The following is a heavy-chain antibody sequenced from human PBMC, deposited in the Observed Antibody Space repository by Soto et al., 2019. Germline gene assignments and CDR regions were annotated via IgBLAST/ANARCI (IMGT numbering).Heavy chain of an antibody. V-gene: IGHV3-48*02. D-gene: IGHD3-10*01. J-gene: IGHJ4*02. CDR3: ARDAGSWGY. Sequence: EVQLVESGGGLVQPGGSLRLSCAASGFTFSDYSMDWVRQAPGKGLEWVAYIRSSSSTIYYADSVKGRFTIYRDNAKNSTYLQMTSRRDEDTSVYYCARDAGSWGYWGQGTLVTVSS. CDR1: GFTFSDYS. CDR2: IRSSSSTI.